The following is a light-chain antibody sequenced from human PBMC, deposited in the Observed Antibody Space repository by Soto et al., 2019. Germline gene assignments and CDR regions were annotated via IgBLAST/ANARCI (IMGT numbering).Light chain of an antibody. CDR3: QHYGNSPPSVT. CDR2: AAS. J-gene: IGKJ3*01. Sequence: IQLTQSPSSLSASVGDRVTITCRASQGTNSYLAWYQQKPGKAPKLLIYAASTLQSGVPLRFSGSGSGTDFTLTISSLQPEDFAVYYCQHYGNSPPSVTFGPGTKVDIK. CDR1: QGTNSY. V-gene: IGKV1-9*01.